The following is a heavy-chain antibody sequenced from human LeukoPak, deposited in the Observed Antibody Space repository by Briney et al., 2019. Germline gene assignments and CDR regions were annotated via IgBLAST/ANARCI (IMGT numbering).Heavy chain of an antibody. D-gene: IGHD4-23*01. CDR1: GYSISSGYY. CDR3: ARDTIQYGGNQGSGDNWFDP. J-gene: IGHJ5*02. Sequence: SETLSLTCTVSGYSISSGYYWGWIRQPPEKGLEWIGSIYHSGSTYYNPSLKSRVTISVDTSKNQFSLKLSSVTAADTAVYYCARDTIQYGGNQGSGDNWFDPWGQGTLVTVSS. CDR2: IYHSGST. V-gene: IGHV4-38-2*02.